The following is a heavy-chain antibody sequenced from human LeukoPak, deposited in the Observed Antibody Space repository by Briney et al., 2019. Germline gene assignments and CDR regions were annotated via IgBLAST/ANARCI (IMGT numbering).Heavy chain of an antibody. V-gene: IGHV4-39*01. D-gene: IGHD2/OR15-2a*01. CDR3: ARHENIIMVPTAHAFDY. J-gene: IGHJ4*02. Sequence: PSETLSLTXTVSGGSISSSNYYWGWIRQPPGKGLERIGTIYYSGDSYYNPSLKSRASISVDTSKNRFSLNLNSVTAADTAVYFCARHENIIMVPTAHAFDYWGQGALVTVSS. CDR2: IYYSGDS. CDR1: GGSISSSNYY.